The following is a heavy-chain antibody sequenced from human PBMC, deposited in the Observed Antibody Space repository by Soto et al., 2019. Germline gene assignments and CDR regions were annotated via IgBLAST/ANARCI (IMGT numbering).Heavy chain of an antibody. CDR1: GDSISSSTYY. J-gene: IGHJ4*02. V-gene: IGHV4-39*01. Sequence: SGTLALTCTVSGDSISSSTYYWGWIRQPPGKGLEWIGSIYYTRTTHLNPSLRSRVTISVDTSKNQVSLKLSSVTAADTALYFWARSRRLQFFDYWGQGTLVTSPQ. D-gene: IGHD3-3*01. CDR2: IYYTRTT. CDR3: ARSRRLQFFDY.